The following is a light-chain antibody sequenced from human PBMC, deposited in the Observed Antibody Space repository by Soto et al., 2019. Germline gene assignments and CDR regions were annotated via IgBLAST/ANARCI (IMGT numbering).Light chain of an antibody. Sequence: IVGAYSPGARALCRGGGSTLACRASKSVSGSYLTWYQQKPGLAPRLLIYGASSRATGIPDSFGGRGYGTDLTSTTGRPVPHDLAAYHCHQDRSFPRTFGQGTKVDIK. CDR1: KSVSGSY. CDR3: HQDRSFPRT. V-gene: IGKV3-20*01. CDR2: GAS. J-gene: IGKJ1*01.